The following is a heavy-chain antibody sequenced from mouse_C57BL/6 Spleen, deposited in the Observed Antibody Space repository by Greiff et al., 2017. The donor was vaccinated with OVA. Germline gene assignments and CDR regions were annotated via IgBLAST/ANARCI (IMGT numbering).Heavy chain of an antibody. CDR1: GFTFSSHG. CDR2: ICSGCSYT. CDR3: ARRYGTPYYFDY. Sequence: EVQGVESGGDLVKPGGSLKPPCAASGFTFSSHGMAWVPQTPDKRPEWVANICSGCSYTYYPDSVKGRFTISRDNAKNTLDLQMSSLKSEDTAMYYCARRYGTPYYFDYWGQGTTLTVSS. V-gene: IGHV5-6*01. J-gene: IGHJ2*01. D-gene: IGHD1-1*01.